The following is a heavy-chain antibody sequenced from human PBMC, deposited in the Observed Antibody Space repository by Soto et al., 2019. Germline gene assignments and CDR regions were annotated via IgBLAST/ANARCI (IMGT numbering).Heavy chain of an antibody. V-gene: IGHV1-46*03. D-gene: IGHD2-8*01. CDR1: GYTFTSYY. CDR3: AGGYCTNGVCYRAFDY. J-gene: IGHJ4*02. Sequence: QVQLVQSGAEVKKPGASVKVSCKASGYTFTSYYMHWVRQAPGQGLEWMGIINPSGGSTSYAQKFQGRVTMTRDTSTSTVYMELSSLRSEDTAVYYCAGGYCTNGVCYRAFDYWGQGTLVTVSS. CDR2: INPSGGST.